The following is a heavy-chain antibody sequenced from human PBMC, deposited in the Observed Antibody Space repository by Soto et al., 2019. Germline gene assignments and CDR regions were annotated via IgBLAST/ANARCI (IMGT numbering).Heavy chain of an antibody. CDR2: IKQDGSEK. J-gene: IGHJ6*02. CDR3: ARMLGYCSGGSCYRFYGMDV. D-gene: IGHD2-15*01. CDR1: GFTFSSYW. Sequence: PGGSLRLSCAASGFTFSSYWMSWVRQAPGKGLECVADIKQDGSEKYYVDSVKGRFTISRDNAKNSLYLQMNSLRAEDTAVYYCARMLGYCSGGSCYRFYGMDVWGQGTTVTVYS. V-gene: IGHV3-7*03.